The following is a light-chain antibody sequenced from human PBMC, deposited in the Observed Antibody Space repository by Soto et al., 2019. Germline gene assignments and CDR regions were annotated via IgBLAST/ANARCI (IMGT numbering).Light chain of an antibody. CDR2: DVT. CDR3: CSYAGSYSYV. Sequence: QSALAQPRSVSGSPGQSVAISCTGTSSDVGGYNYVSWYQQHPGKAPKLTIYDVTKRPSGVPDRFSASKSGNTASLTISGLQADDEADYYCCSYAGSYSYVFGTGTKVTVL. J-gene: IGLJ1*01. CDR1: SSDVGGYNY. V-gene: IGLV2-11*01.